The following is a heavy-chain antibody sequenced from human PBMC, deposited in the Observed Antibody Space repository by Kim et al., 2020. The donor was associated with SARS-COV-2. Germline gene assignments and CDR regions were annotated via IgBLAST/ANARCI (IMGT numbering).Heavy chain of an antibody. V-gene: IGHV3-7*01. CDR1: GFTFSSYW. CDR2: IKQDGSEK. CDR3: ARETQGDSSGYYEFGVMDV. D-gene: IGHD3-22*01. J-gene: IGHJ6*02. Sequence: GGSLRLSCAASGFTFSSYWMSWVRQAPGKGLEWVANIKQDGSEKYYVDSVKGRFTISRDNAKNSLYLQMNSLRAEDTAVYYCARETQGDSSGYYEFGVMDVWGQGTTVTVSS.